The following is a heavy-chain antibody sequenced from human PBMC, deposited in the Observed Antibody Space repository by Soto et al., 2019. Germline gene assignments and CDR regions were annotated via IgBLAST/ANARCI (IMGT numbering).Heavy chain of an antibody. D-gene: IGHD2-21*01. Sequence: PSVKVSCKASGYTFTSYYINWLQQAPGQGLEWMGIINPSGGSTSCAQKLQGRVNMKRDTSTSRVYMELSSVRSEETGVYCCARVGKLSGWGWPLFGYWXQGALVNVFS. CDR3: ARVGKLSGWGWPLFGY. V-gene: IGHV1-46*03. CDR2: INPSGGST. CDR1: GYTFTSYY. J-gene: IGHJ4*02.